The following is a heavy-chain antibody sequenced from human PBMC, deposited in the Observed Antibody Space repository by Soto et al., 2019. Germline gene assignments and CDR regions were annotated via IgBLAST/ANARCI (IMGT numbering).Heavy chain of an antibody. Sequence: QVQLVESGGGVVQPGRSLRLSCAASGFTFSRFGMHWVRQAPGKGLEWVAVIWSDGVNKYYADSVKGRFTISRDNSKNTLFLQMNSLRVEDTAVYYCARDLSRQQQESFDYWGHGTLVTVSS. CDR1: GFTFSRFG. D-gene: IGHD6-13*01. J-gene: IGHJ4*01. CDR3: ARDLSRQQQESFDY. V-gene: IGHV3-33*01. CDR2: IWSDGVNK.